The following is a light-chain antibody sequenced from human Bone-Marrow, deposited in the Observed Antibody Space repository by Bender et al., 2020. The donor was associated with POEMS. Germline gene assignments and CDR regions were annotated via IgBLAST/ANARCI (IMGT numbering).Light chain of an antibody. V-gene: IGLV2-8*01. CDR2: EVT. Sequence: QSALTQPPSVSGSPGQSVTIYCTGISSDAGRYNRVTWYQQYPGKAPKLLIYEVTKRPSGVPDRFSGSKSGNTASLTVSGLRAEDEADYYCCSYAGRGTMIFGGGTRLTVL. CDR1: SSDAGRYNR. CDR3: CSYAGRGTMI. J-gene: IGLJ2*01.